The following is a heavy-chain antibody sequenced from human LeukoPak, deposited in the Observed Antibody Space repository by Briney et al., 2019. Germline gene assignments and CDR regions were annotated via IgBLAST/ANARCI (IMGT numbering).Heavy chain of an antibody. CDR1: GGSISSYY. V-gene: IGHV4-59*01. J-gene: IGHJ5*02. Sequence: SETLSLTCTVSGGSISSYYWSWIRQPPGKGLEWIGYIYYSGSPNYKSSLKSRVTISVDTSKNQFSLKLSSVTAADTAVYYCARLTGYSSESWFDPWGQGTLVTVSS. CDR3: ARLTGYSSESWFDP. CDR2: IYYSGSP. D-gene: IGHD3-9*01.